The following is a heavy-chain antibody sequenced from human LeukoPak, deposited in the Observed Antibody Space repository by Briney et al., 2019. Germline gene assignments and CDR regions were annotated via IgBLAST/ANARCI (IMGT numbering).Heavy chain of an antibody. CDR1: GYTFTSYA. Sequence: ASVKVSCKASGYTFTSYAMHWVRQAPGQRLEWMGWINAGNGNTKYSQKFQGRVTITRDTSASTAYMELSSLRSEDTAVYYCARALPPYDILTGYPFDYWGQETLVTVSS. D-gene: IGHD3-9*01. J-gene: IGHJ4*02. CDR2: INAGNGNT. CDR3: ARALPPYDILTGYPFDY. V-gene: IGHV1-3*01.